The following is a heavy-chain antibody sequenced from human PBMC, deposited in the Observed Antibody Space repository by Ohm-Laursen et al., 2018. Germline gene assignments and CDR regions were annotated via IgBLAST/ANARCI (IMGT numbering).Heavy chain of an antibody. CDR3: LSGSGYSST. V-gene: IGHV3-74*01. Sequence: SLRLSCAASGFTFSSYWMHWVCQGPGKGLVWVSGIKGDGGRINYADSVKGRFTISRDNAKNTLYLQMNSLRVEDTAVYYCLSGSGYSSTWGQGTMVTVSS. CDR2: IKGDGGRI. D-gene: IGHD3-22*01. J-gene: IGHJ3*01. CDR1: GFTFSSYW.